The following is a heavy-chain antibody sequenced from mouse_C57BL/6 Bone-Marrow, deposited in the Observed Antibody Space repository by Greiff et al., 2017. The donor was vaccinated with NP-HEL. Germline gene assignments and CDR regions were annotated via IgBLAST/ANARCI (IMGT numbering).Heavy chain of an antibody. Sequence: VHLQQSGPVLVKPGSSVKISCNASGFTFTDYYMHWVKQSNGKSLEWIGLVYPYNGGTSYNQKFKGKATLTVDTSSSTAYMELNSLTSRDSAVYYYASARDFPSMHYWGQGTSVPVSS. CDR1: GFTFTDYY. CDR3: ASARDFPSMHY. CDR2: VYPYNGGT. V-gene: IGHV1-36*01. J-gene: IGHJ4*01.